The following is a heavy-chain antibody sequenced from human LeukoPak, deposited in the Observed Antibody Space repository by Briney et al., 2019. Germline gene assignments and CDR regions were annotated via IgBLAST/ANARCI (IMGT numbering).Heavy chain of an antibody. CDR2: IYYSGST. V-gene: IGHV4-31*03. Sequence: SETLSLTCTVSGGSISSGGYYWSWIRQHPGTGLEWIGYIYYSGSTYYNPSLKSRVTISVDTSKNQFSLKLSSVTAADTAVYYCARTQTSHDFWSGYYGTENNWFDPWGQGTLVTVSS. CDR1: GGSISSGGYY. J-gene: IGHJ5*02. D-gene: IGHD3-3*01. CDR3: ARTQTSHDFWSGYYGTENNWFDP.